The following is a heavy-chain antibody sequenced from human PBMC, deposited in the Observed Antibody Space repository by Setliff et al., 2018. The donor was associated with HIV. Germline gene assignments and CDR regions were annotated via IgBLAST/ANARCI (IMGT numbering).Heavy chain of an antibody. CDR1: GYSFTSYG. V-gene: IGHV7-4-1*01. J-gene: IGHJ4*02. CDR2: ISTNTGDP. D-gene: IGHD3-10*01. Sequence: ASVKVSCKASGYSFTSYGMNWVRQAPGQGLEWMGRISTNTGDPMYTQGFTGRFVFSLDITVNTVYLQMDSVSAEDTAMYYCARDDDTSSHYSRFECWGQGTPVTVSS. CDR3: ARDDDTSSHYSRFEC.